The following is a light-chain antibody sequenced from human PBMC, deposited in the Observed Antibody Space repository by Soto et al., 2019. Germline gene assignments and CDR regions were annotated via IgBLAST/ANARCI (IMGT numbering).Light chain of an antibody. V-gene: IGKV3-15*01. CDR2: GAS. J-gene: IGKJ4*01. Sequence: IVLTQSPASLPVSPGEGATLTCRASQTLSGNHLAWYRQRPGQAPKLLIYGASNRVTGIPVRFSGSGSGTEFTLTISSLQSEDVAVYYCQQYDNWPLTFGGGTKVEI. CDR3: QQYDNWPLT. CDR1: QTLSGN.